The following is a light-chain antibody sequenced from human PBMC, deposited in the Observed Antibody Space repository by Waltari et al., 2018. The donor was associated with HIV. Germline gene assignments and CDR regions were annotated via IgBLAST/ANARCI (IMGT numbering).Light chain of an antibody. CDR3: SSYTSTSTLV. V-gene: IGLV2-14*03. CDR2: DVS. CDR1: SNDVGDYNF. Sequence: HSALTQPASVSGSPGQSITISCTGTSNDVGDYNFVSWYQQHPGKAPKLMIYDVSNRPSGASNRFSGSKSGNTASLTSSGLQAEDESDYYCSSYTSTSTLVFGGGTKLTVL. J-gene: IGLJ3*02.